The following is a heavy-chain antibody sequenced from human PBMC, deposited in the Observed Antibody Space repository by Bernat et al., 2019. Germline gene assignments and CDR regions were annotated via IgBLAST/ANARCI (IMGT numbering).Heavy chain of an antibody. CDR2: INPNSGGT. J-gene: IGHJ4*02. CDR3: AGGAAGVGGYYFDY. CDR1: GYTFTGYY. D-gene: IGHD6-13*01. V-gene: IGHV1-2*04. Sequence: QVQLVQSGAEVKKPGASVKVSCKASGYTFTGYYMHWVRQAPGQGLEWMGWINPNSGGTNYAQKFQGWVTMTRETSISTAYMELSRLRSDDTAGYYGAGGAAGVGGYYFDYWGQGTLVTVSS.